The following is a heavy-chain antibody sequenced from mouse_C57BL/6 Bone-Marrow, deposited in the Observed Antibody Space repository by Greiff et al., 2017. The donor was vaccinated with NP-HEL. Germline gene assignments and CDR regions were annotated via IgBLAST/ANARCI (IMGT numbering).Heavy chain of an antibody. V-gene: IGHV14-4*01. CDR3: TTLDSSGYFDY. D-gene: IGHD3-2*02. Sequence: EVQLQQSGAELVRPGASVKLSCTASGFNIKDDYMHWVKQRPEQGLEWIGWIDPENGDTDYASKFQGKATLTADTTSNTAYLQLSSLTSEDTAVYYCTTLDSSGYFDYWGQGTTLTVSS. CDR2: IDPENGDT. CDR1: GFNIKDDY. J-gene: IGHJ2*01.